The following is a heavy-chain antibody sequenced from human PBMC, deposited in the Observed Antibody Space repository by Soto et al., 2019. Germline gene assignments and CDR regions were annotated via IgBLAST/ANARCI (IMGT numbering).Heavy chain of an antibody. CDR1: GGTFSSYA. D-gene: IGHD3-22*01. Sequence: SVKVSCKASGGTFSSYAISWVRQAPGQGLEWMGGIIPIFGTANYAQKFQGRVTITADESTSTAYMELSSLRSEDTAVYYCARPPRYYDDSRAHSAWFAPGGQGPLVTVPS. CDR3: ARPPRYYDDSRAHSAWFAP. V-gene: IGHV1-69*13. J-gene: IGHJ5*02. CDR2: IIPIFGTA.